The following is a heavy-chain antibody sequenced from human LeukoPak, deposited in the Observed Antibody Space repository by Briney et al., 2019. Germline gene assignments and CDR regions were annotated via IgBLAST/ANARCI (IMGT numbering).Heavy chain of an antibody. D-gene: IGHD1-26*01. V-gene: IGHV3-15*01. J-gene: IGHJ4*02. CDR2: IKSKTDGGTT. Sequence: GGSLRLSCAASGFTISDHYMDWVRQAPGKGLEWVGRIKSKTDGGTTDYAAPVKGRFTISRDDSKNTLYLQMNSLKTEDTAVYYCTTEWELDGIDYWGQGTLVTVSS. CDR1: GFTISDHY. CDR3: TTEWELDGIDY.